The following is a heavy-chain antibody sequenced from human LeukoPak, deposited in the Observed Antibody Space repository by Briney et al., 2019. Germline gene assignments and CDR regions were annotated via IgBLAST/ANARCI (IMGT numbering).Heavy chain of an antibody. D-gene: IGHD3-10*01. CDR3: ARDCTMVLLSSCY. CDR2: IIPIFGTA. CDR1: GGTFSSYA. J-gene: IGHJ4*02. Sequence: GASVKVSCKASGGTFSSYAISWVRQAPGQGLEWMGGIIPIFGTANYAQKFQGRVTITADKSTSTAYMELSSLRSEDTAVYYCARDCTMVLLSSCYWGQGTLVTVSS. V-gene: IGHV1-69*06.